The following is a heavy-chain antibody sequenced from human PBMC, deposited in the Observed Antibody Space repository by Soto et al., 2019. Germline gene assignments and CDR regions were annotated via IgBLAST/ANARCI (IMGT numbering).Heavy chain of an antibody. CDR1: GGTFSSYT. Sequence: QVQLVQSGAEVKKPGSSVKVSCKASGGTFSSYTISWVRQAPGQGLEWMGRIIPILGIANYAQKFQGRVTITADKSTSTAYIELSSLRSEDTAVYYCASPRAYSSSWYYFDYWGQGTLVTVSS. CDR2: IIPILGIA. D-gene: IGHD6-13*01. CDR3: ASPRAYSSSWYYFDY. J-gene: IGHJ4*02. V-gene: IGHV1-69*02.